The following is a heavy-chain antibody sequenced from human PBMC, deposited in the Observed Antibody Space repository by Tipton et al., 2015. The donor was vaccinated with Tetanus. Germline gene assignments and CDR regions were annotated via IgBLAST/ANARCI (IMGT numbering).Heavy chain of an antibody. V-gene: IGHV4-34*01. CDR1: GGSLSRYY. CDR2: VDDSGST. D-gene: IGHD5-18*01. J-gene: IGHJ4*02. Sequence: AGLVKPSDTLSLTCAVYGGSLSRYYWTWIRQPPGKGLEWIGEVDDSGSTNYSPSLKSRVTISVDTSKYQFSLKLSSVTAADTAVYYCARQGIQPTVRYFDYWGQGTLVTVSS. CDR3: ARQGIQPTVRYFDY.